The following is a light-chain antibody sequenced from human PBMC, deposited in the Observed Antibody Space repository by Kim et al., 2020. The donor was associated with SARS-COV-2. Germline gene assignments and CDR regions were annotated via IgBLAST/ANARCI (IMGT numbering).Light chain of an antibody. CDR1: NNDVGGYNY. CDR3: TSYTRSDTWV. J-gene: IGLJ3*02. Sequence: GQSIPISCNGTNNDVGGYNYVSWYQQHPGKAPKFMIYDVSKRPSGVSDRFSGSKSGNTASLTISGLQAEDEADYYCTSYTRSDTWVFGGGTQLTVL. CDR2: DVS. V-gene: IGLV2-14*03.